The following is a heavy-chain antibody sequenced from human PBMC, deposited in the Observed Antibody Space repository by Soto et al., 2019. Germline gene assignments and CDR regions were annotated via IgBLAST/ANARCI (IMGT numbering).Heavy chain of an antibody. V-gene: IGHV4-61*08. CDR3: ARAPRGNYGYPSYFDY. D-gene: IGHD3-10*01. CDR2: IYYSGST. J-gene: IGHJ4*02. Sequence: PSETLSLTCTVSGASISSGDYYWTWIRQPPGKGLEWIGYIYYSGSTNYNPSLKSRVTISVDTSKNQFSLKLSSVTAADTAVYYCARAPRGNYGYPSYFDYWGQGTLVTVSS. CDR1: GASISSGDYY.